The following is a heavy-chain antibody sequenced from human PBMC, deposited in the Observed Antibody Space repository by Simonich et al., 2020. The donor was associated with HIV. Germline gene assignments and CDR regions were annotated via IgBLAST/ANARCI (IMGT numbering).Heavy chain of an antibody. V-gene: IGHV1-69-2*01. J-gene: IGHJ1*01. CDR3: ALDQINSPALH. CDR2: VDQEDGET. CDR1: GYTFTDYY. D-gene: IGHD1-20*01. Sequence: EVQLVQSGAEVKKPGAAVKISCHFSGYTFTDYYIHWVQQAPGKGLAGMGIVDQEDGETVYTERFQGRVTITADTSTDTAYMELNSLTSEDTAVYYCALDQINSPALHWGQGSLVTVSS.